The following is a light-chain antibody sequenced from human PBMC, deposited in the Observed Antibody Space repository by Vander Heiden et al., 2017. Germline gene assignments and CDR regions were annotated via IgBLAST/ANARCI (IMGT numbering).Light chain of an antibody. CDR2: GTS. V-gene: IGKV3-15*01. CDR1: RSVSAN. J-gene: IGKJ1*01. Sequence: IVMTPSPAILSPSPGATDNLTCRASRSVSANLAWYQQKPGQAPRLIIYGTSTRATGVPARFSGSGSGTQFILSISRLQSEDFALYYCQQYSDWPRTFGQGTKVEIK. CDR3: QQYSDWPRT.